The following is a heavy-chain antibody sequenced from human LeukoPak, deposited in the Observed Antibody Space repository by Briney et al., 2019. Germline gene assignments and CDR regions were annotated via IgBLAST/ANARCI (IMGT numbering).Heavy chain of an antibody. Sequence: GGSLRLSCAASGFTFDDYGMSWVRQAPGKGLEWVAVISYDGSNKYYADSVKGRFTISRDNSKNTLYLQMNSLRAEDTAVYYCARDVTMIVVVTPLGMDVWGQGTTVTVSS. J-gene: IGHJ6*02. CDR2: ISYDGSNK. CDR3: ARDVTMIVVVTPLGMDV. D-gene: IGHD3-22*01. V-gene: IGHV3-30*03. CDR1: GFTFDDYG.